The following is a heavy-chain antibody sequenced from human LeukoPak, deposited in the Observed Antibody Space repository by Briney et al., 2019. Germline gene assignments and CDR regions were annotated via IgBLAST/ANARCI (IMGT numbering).Heavy chain of an antibody. J-gene: IGHJ4*02. D-gene: IGHD3-22*01. CDR1: GFTFTSYG. CDR3: AKDLGYYDSYFDY. Sequence: GRSLRLSCAAPGFTFTSYGMHWVRRAPGKGLEWVAVISYDGSNKYYADSVKGRFTISRDNSKNTLYLQMNSLRAEDTAVYYCAKDLGYYDSYFDYWGQGTLVTVSS. CDR2: ISYDGSNK. V-gene: IGHV3-30*18.